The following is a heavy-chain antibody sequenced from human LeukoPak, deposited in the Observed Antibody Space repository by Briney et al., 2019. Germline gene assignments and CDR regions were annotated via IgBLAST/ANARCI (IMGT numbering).Heavy chain of an antibody. CDR1: GYTFTGYY. CDR3: ARAGFCSGGSCYSNDY. V-gene: IGHV1-2*02. D-gene: IGHD2-15*01. Sequence: GASVKVSCKASGYTFTGYYIHWVRQAPGQGLEWMGWISPNSGDTKYAQRFQGRVTMTRDTSISTVYMDLSSLRSDDTAMYYCARAGFCSGGSCYSNDYWGQGTLVTVSS. CDR2: ISPNSGDT. J-gene: IGHJ4*02.